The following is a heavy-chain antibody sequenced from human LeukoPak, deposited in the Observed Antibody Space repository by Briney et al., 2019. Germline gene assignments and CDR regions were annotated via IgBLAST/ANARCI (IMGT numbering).Heavy chain of an antibody. CDR2: ISSSGSTI. CDR3: ARDGSSGWFNWFDS. Sequence: PGGSLRLSCAASGFTFSSYEMNWVRQAPGKGLEWVSYISSSGSTIYYADSVKGRFTISRDNAKNSLYLQMNSLRAEDTAVYYCARDGSSGWFNWFDSWGQGTLVTVSS. J-gene: IGHJ5*01. V-gene: IGHV3-48*03. D-gene: IGHD6-19*01. CDR1: GFTFSSYE.